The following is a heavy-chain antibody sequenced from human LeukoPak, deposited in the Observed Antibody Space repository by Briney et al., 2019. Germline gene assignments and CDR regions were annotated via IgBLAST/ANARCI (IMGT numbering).Heavy chain of an antibody. CDR1: GGSISSSSYY. V-gene: IGHV4-39*07. CDR2: IYYSGST. CDR3: ARDLKGPIDY. Sequence: SETLSLTCTVSGGSISSSSYYWGWIRQPPGKGLEWIGSIYYSGSTYYNPSLKSRVTISVDTSKNQFSLKLSSVTAADTAVYYCARDLKGPIDYWGQGTLVTVSS. J-gene: IGHJ4*02.